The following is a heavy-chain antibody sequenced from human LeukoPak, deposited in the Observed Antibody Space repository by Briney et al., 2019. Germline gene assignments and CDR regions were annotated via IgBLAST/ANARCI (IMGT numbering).Heavy chain of an antibody. D-gene: IGHD3-22*01. V-gene: IGHV3-48*03. Sequence: GGSLRLSCAASGFTFSSYEMNWVRQAPGKGLEWVSYISSSGSTIYYADSVKGRFTISRDNSKNTLYLQMNSLRAEDTAVYYCAKDPMIVVVIGAFDIWGQGTMVTVSS. CDR1: GFTFSSYE. J-gene: IGHJ3*02. CDR2: ISSSGSTI. CDR3: AKDPMIVVVIGAFDI.